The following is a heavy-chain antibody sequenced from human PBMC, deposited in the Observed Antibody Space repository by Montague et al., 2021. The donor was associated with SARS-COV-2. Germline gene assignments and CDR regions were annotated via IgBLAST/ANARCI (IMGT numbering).Heavy chain of an antibody. D-gene: IGHD6-13*01. CDR1: GFTFDDYA. Sequence: SLRLSCAASGFTFDDYAMHWVRQAPGKGLEWVSGISWNSGSIGYADSVKGRFTISRDNAKNSLYLQMYSLRAEDTALYYCAKDGSSSWYGWFDPWGQGTLVTVSS. J-gene: IGHJ5*02. CDR2: ISWNSGSI. V-gene: IGHV3-9*01. CDR3: AKDGSSSWYGWFDP.